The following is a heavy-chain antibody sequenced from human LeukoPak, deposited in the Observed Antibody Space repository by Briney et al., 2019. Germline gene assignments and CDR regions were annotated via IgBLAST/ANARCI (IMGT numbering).Heavy chain of an antibody. CDR2: INPNSGGT. D-gene: IGHD3-10*01. V-gene: IGHV1-2*02. CDR1: GYTFTGYY. CDR3: ASESRGGSGSYMY. Sequence: TSVKVSCKASGYTFTGYYMNWVQQAPGQGLEWIGWINPNSGGTNYAQKFQGRVTMTRDTSISTAYMELSRLRSDDTAVYYCASESRGGSGSYMYWGQGTLVTVSS. J-gene: IGHJ4*02.